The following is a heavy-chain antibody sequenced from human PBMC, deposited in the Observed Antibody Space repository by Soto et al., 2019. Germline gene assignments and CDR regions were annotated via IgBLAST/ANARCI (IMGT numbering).Heavy chain of an antibody. CDR2: IYYSGTT. J-gene: IGHJ6*02. CDR3: AASCVGCGGFNYYGMDV. D-gene: IGHD2-21*01. CDR1: GGSISSGGYY. V-gene: IGHV4-31*03. Sequence: QVQLQESGPGLVKPSQTLSLTCTVSGGSISSGGYYWNWIRQHPGKGLEWIGYIYYSGTTYYNPSLPSRVTISVDTSKNQFSLKLSSVTAADTAVYYCAASCVGCGGFNYYGMDVWGQGTTVTVSS.